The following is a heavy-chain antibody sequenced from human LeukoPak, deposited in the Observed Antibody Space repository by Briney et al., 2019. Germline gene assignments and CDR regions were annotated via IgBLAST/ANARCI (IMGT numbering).Heavy chain of an antibody. CDR2: IYYSGST. Sequence: SETLSLTCTVSGGSISSYYWSWIRQPPGKGLEWIGYIYYSGSTNYNPSLKSRVTISVDTSKNQFSLKLSSVTAADTAVYYCARDRSDSSGYYFPNDWSQGTLVTVSS. CDR3: ARDRSDSSGYYFPND. V-gene: IGHV4-59*01. D-gene: IGHD3-22*01. CDR1: GGSISSYY. J-gene: IGHJ4*02.